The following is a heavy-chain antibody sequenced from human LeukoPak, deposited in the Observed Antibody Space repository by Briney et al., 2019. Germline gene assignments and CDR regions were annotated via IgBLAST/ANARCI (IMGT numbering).Heavy chain of an antibody. CDR2: ISSSSSYI. CDR3: ARYCSSTSCYNGGFDY. CDR1: GFTFSSYS. J-gene: IGHJ4*02. D-gene: IGHD2-2*02. Sequence: GGSRRLSCAASGFTFSSYSMNWVRQAPGKGLEWVSSISSSSSYIYYADSVKGRFTISRDNAKNSLYLQMNSLRAEDTAVYYCARYCSSTSCYNGGFDYWGQGTLVTVSS. V-gene: IGHV3-21*01.